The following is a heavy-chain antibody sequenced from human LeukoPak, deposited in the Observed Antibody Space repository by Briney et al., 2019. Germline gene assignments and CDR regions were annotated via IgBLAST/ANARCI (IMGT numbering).Heavy chain of an antibody. D-gene: IGHD3-3*01. Sequence: GGSLRLSCAASGFTFDDYAMHWVRQAPGKGLEWVSGISWNSGSIEYADSVKGRFTISRDNAKNSLYLQMNSLRAEDTAVYYCARKDYDFWSGPRLDPWGQGTLVTVSS. J-gene: IGHJ5*02. CDR1: GFTFDDYA. V-gene: IGHV3-9*01. CDR2: ISWNSGSI. CDR3: ARKDYDFWSGPRLDP.